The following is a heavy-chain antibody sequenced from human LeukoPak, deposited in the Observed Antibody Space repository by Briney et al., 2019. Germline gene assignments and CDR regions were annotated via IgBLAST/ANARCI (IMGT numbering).Heavy chain of an antibody. J-gene: IGHJ4*02. D-gene: IGHD1-26*01. V-gene: IGHV4-34*01. Sequence: SETLSLTCAVYGGSFSGYYWSWIRQPPGKGLEWIGEINHSGSTNYNPSLKSRVTISVDTSKNQFSLKLSSVTAADTAVYYCASEWAGGYYFDYWGQGTLVTVSS. CDR1: GGSFSGYY. CDR2: INHSGST. CDR3: ASEWAGGYYFDY.